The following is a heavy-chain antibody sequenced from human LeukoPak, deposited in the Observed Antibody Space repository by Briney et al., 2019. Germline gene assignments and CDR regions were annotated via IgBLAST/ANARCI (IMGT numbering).Heavy chain of an antibody. CDR2: FDPEDGET. CDR3: ATVGIVVVPAAIRDYYYYGMDV. J-gene: IGHJ6*02. V-gene: IGHV1-24*01. D-gene: IGHD2-2*02. CDR1: GYTLTELS. Sequence: VASVKVSCKVSGYTLTELSMHWVRQAPGKGLEWMGSFDPEDGETIYAQKFQGRVTMTEDTSTDTAYMELSSLRSEDTAVYYCATVGIVVVPAAIRDYYYYGMDVWGQGTTVTVSS.